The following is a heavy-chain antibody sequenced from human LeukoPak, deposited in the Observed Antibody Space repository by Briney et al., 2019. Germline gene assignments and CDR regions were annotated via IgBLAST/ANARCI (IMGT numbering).Heavy chain of an antibody. CDR2: ISAYNGNT. D-gene: IGHD1-26*01. J-gene: IGHJ5*02. Sequence: ASVKVSCKASGYTFTSYGISWVRQAPEQGLEWMGWISAYNGNTNYAQKLQGRVTMTTDTSTSTAYMELRSLRSDDTAVYYCARDPLRDTFSGSNNWFDPWGQGTLVTASS. CDR3: ARDPLRDTFSGSNNWFDP. CDR1: GYTFTSYG. V-gene: IGHV1-18*01.